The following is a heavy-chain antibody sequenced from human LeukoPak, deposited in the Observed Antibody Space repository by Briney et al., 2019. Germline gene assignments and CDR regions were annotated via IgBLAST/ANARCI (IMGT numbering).Heavy chain of an antibody. CDR2: IYYSGST. V-gene: IGHV4-59*01. D-gene: IGHD1-26*01. J-gene: IGHJ6*02. CDR3: VRDRDSGTYYYYYGMDV. Sequence: SETLSLTCTVSGGSISTYYWSWIRQPPGKGLEWIGYIYYSGSTNYNPSLKSRVTISVDTSKNQFSLKLTSVTAADTAVYYCVRDRDSGTYYYYYGMDVWGQGTTVTVSS. CDR1: GGSISTYY.